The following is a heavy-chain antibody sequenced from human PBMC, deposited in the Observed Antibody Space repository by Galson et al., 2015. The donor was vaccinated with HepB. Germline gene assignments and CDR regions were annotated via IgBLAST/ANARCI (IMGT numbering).Heavy chain of an antibody. J-gene: IGHJ2*01. CDR3: ARSDIEVVPAAHSWYFDL. V-gene: IGHV3-33*01. Sequence: SLRLSCAASGFTFSSYGMHWVRQAPGKGLEWVAVIWYDGTNKYYADSVKGRFTISRDNSKNTVYLQMNSLRTEDTAVYYCARSDIEVVPAAHSWYFDLWGRGTLVTVSS. CDR2: IWYDGTNK. CDR1: GFTFSSYG. D-gene: IGHD2-2*01.